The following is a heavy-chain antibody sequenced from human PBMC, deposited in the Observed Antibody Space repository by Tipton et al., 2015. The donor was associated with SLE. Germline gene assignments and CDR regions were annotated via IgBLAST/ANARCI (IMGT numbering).Heavy chain of an antibody. Sequence: GLVKPSQTLSLTCTVSGGSISSDDYYWTWIRQHPGKGLEWIGHMSYSGSTYYNPSLKSRITISVDTSKNHFSLKLSSVTAADTALYYCARGEMDVFDIWGQGTVVSVSS. CDR3: ARGEMDVFDI. J-gene: IGHJ3*02. CDR1: GGSISSDDYY. V-gene: IGHV4-31*03. CDR2: MSYSGST.